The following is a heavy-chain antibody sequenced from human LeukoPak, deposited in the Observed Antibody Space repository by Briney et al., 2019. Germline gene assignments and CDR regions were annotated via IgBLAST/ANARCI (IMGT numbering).Heavy chain of an antibody. CDR2: ISYDGSNK. V-gene: IGHV3-30*18. Sequence: GGSLRLSCAASGFSFTTYWMSWVRQAPGKGLEWVAVISYDGSNKYYADSVKGRFTISRDNSKNTLYLQMNSLRAEDTAVYYCAKDSPRYTAFVNNYFDYWGQGTLVTVSS. CDR1: GFSFTTYW. D-gene: IGHD5-18*01. CDR3: AKDSPRYTAFVNNYFDY. J-gene: IGHJ4*02.